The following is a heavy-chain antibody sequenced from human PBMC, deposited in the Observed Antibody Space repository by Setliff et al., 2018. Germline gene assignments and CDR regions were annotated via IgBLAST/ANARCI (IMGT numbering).Heavy chain of an antibody. J-gene: IGHJ4*02. V-gene: IGHV3-23*01. CDR3: AKRGPYCSGGTCHYYFDY. D-gene: IGHD2-15*01. Sequence: PGGSLRLSCAASGFTFSSYTMSWVRQAPGKGLEWVSTISGSGGNTYYADSVKGRFTISRDNSNNTLYLQMNSLRAEDTAVYYCAKRGPYCSGGTCHYYFDYWGQGTLVTVSS. CDR1: GFTFSSYT. CDR2: ISGSGGNT.